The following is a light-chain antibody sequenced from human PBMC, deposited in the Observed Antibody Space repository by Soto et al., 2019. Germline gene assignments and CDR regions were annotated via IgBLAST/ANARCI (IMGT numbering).Light chain of an antibody. V-gene: IGKV1-9*01. CDR1: QGISSY. CDR2: AAS. J-gene: IGKJ5*01. Sequence: IQLTQSPSSLSASVGDRVTISCRASQGISSYLAWYQQKPGKAPKLLIYAASTLQTGVPSRFSGSGSGTEFTLTISSLQPEDFATYYCQQLNSYLITFGQGTRLEIK. CDR3: QQLNSYLIT.